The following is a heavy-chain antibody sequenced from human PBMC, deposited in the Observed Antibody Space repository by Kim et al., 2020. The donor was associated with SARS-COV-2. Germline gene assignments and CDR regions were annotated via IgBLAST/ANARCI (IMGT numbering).Heavy chain of an antibody. D-gene: IGHD3-10*01. CDR1: GYTFTSYG. CDR3: MVRGATLPPEEHFQH. J-gene: IGHJ1*01. CDR2: ISAYNGNT. V-gene: IGHV1-18*01. Sequence: ASVKVSCKASGYTFTSYGISWVRQAPGQGLEWMGWISAYNGNTNYAQKLQGRVTMTTDTSTSTAYMELRSLRSDDTAVYYCMVRGATLPPEEHFQHWGQGTLVTVSS.